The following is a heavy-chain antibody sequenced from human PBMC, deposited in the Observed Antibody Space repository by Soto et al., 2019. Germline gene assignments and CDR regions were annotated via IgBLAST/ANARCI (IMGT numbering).Heavy chain of an antibody. CDR1: GGSISTSSYF. V-gene: IGHV4-39*02. Sequence: SETLSRTCTVSGGSISTSSYFFSLIRRPPGKGLEWIGSIDYRGTIYNNPSLKSRVTISVDTSKNHFSLKLDSVTAADTALYYCSRRAPEGFDPWGQGTLVTVSS. J-gene: IGHJ5*02. CDR2: IDYRGTI. CDR3: SRRAPEGFDP.